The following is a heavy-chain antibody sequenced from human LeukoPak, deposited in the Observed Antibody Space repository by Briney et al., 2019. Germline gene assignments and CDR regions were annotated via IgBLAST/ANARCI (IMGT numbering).Heavy chain of an antibody. Sequence: PGGSLRLSCAASGFTFSRYTINWVRQAPGKGLELVSSISSNDAYIYYAESMEGRFTISRDNAKTSLSLQMDSLRAEDTAIYYCAREGGRGSSNLDYFDYWGQGMLVTVSS. D-gene: IGHD2-15*01. J-gene: IGHJ4*02. CDR2: ISSNDAYI. V-gene: IGHV3-21*01. CDR3: AREGGRGSSNLDYFDY. CDR1: GFTFSRYT.